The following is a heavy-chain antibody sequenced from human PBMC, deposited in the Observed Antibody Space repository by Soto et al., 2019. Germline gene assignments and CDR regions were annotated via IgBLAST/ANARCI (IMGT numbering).Heavy chain of an antibody. CDR2: MNPNSGNT. CDR1: GYTFTSYD. Sequence: ASVKVSCKASGYTFTSYDINWVRQATGQGLEWMGWMNPNSGNTGYAQKFQGRVTMTRNTSISTAYMELSSLRSEDTAVYYCARGPLRLYYYDMDVWGKGTTVTVSS. D-gene: IGHD2-15*01. J-gene: IGHJ6*03. V-gene: IGHV1-8*02. CDR3: ARGPLRLYYYDMDV.